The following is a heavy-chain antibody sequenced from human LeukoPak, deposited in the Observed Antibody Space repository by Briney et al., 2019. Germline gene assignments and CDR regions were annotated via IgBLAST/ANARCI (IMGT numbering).Heavy chain of an antibody. D-gene: IGHD3-22*01. CDR1: GFTFSSYS. V-gene: IGHV3-21*01. Sequence: GGSLRLSCAASGFTFSSYSMNWVRQAPGKGLEWVSSISSSSSYIYYADSVKGRFTISRDNAKNSLYLQMNSLRAGDTAVYYCARDDGVITLDYWGQGTLVTVSS. CDR2: ISSSSSYI. CDR3: ARDDGVITLDY. J-gene: IGHJ4*02.